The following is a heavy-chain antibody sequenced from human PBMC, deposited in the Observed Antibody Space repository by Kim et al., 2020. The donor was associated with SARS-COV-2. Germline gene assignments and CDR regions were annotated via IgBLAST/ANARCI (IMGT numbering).Heavy chain of an antibody. Sequence: TNYAESGKGRVTISRDNAKNSLYLQMNSLRAEDTAVYCCARDSSGWFDYWGQGTLVTVST. J-gene: IGHJ4*02. D-gene: IGHD6-19*01. CDR3: ARDSSGWFDY. CDR2: T. V-gene: IGHV3-11*05.